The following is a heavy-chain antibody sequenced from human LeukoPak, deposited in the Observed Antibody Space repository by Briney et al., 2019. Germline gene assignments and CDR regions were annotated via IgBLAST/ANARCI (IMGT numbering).Heavy chain of an antibody. V-gene: IGHV4-34*01. CDR2: INHSGST. D-gene: IGHD4-17*01. CDR1: GGSFSGYY. J-gene: IGHJ5*02. CDR3: ARGILRRGFDP. Sequence: SETLSLTCAVYGGSFSGYYWSWIRQPPGKGLEWIGEINHSGSTNYNPSLKSRVTISVDTPKNQFSLKLSSVTAADTAVYYCARGILRRGFDPWGQGTLVTVSS.